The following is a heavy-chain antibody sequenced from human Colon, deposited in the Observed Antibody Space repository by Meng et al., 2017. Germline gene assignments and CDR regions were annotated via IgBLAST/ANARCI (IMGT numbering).Heavy chain of an antibody. J-gene: IGHJ3*02. Sequence: LTCTVSGGSISSGGYYWSWIRQHPGKGLEWIGYIYYSGSTYYNPSLKSRVTISVDTSKNQLSLKLSSVTAADTAVYYCARSGDRAFDIWGQGTMVTVSS. V-gene: IGHV4-31*03. D-gene: IGHD3-22*01. CDR1: GGSISSGGYY. CDR2: IYYSGST. CDR3: ARSGDRAFDI.